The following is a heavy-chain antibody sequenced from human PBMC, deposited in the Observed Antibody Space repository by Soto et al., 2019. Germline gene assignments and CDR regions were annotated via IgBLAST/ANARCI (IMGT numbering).Heavy chain of an antibody. CDR3: ARAFWTGDSHYSMDV. D-gene: IGHD3-3*01. CDR2: IFYSGTT. J-gene: IGHJ6*02. V-gene: IGHV4-31*03. Sequence: SETLSLTCTVSGGSVTSCGHYWSWIRRDPAKGLEWIGYIFYSGTTYYNPSHRSRVTISVDTSKNQFSLTVTSVTAADTAVYFCARAFWTGDSHYSMDVWGQGTTVTVSS. CDR1: GGSVTSCGHY.